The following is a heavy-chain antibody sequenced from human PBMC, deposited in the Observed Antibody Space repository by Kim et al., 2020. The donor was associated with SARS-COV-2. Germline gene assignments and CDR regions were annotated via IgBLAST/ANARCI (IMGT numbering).Heavy chain of an antibody. CDR1: GFTFSSSS. CDR3: AKGETLGPTPGFDY. V-gene: IGHV3-21*01. D-gene: IGHD1-26*01. J-gene: IGHJ4*02. Sequence: GGSLRLSCAASGFTFSSSSMNWVRQTPGKGLEWISSISGGSIHILYADSLKGRFTISRDDAKNSLYLQINSLRAEDTAVYYCAKGETLGPTPGFDYWGQGALVTVSS. CDR2: ISGGSIHI.